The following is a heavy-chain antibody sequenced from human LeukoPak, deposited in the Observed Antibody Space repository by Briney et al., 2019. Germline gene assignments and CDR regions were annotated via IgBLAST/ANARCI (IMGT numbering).Heavy chain of an antibody. CDR3: ARGYGDYYFDY. V-gene: IGHV3-21*01. CDR1: GFTFSSYS. D-gene: IGHD5-18*01. J-gene: IGHJ4*02. CDR2: ISSSSSYI. Sequence: GGSLRLSCAASGFTFSSYSMNWVRQAPGKGLEWVSSISSSSSYIYYADSVKGRSTISRDNAKNSLYLQMSSLRAEDTAVYYCARGYGDYYFDYWGQGTLVTVSS.